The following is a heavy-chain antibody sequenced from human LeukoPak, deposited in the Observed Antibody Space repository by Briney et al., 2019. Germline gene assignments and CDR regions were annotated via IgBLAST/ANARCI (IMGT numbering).Heavy chain of an antibody. J-gene: IGHJ3*02. V-gene: IGHV4-59*01. Sequence: SETLSLTCTVSGGSISSYHWSWVRQPPGKGLECIGYIYSSGSTNYNPSLKSRVTISVDTSKNQFSLKLSSVTAADTAVYYCARARNYYDSSGFYYEGDAFDIWGQGAMVTVSS. D-gene: IGHD3-22*01. CDR3: ARARNYYDSSGFYYEGDAFDI. CDR1: GGSISSYH. CDR2: IYSSGST.